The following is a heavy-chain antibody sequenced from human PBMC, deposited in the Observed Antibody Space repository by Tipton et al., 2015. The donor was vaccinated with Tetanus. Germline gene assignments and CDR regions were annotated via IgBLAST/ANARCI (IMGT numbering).Heavy chain of an antibody. D-gene: IGHD1-1*01. CDR2: MHFSGTT. Sequence: GLVKPSETLSLTCTVSGGSIRAYYWTWIRQPPGKGLEWIGYMHFSGTTTYNPSLKSRVTISVDPSKTQLSLRLTSVTAADTAMYYCANNPGAKTQFDYWGQGTPVPVSS. J-gene: IGHJ4*02. CDR3: ANNPGAKTQFDY. CDR1: GGSIRAYY. V-gene: IGHV4-59*08.